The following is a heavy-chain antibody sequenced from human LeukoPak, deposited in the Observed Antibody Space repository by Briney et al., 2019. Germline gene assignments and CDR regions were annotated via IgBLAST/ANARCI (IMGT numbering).Heavy chain of an antibody. V-gene: IGHV4-31*03. CDR3: ARVPRGGDYYDSSGYYPGSAFDI. Sequence: SQTLSLTCTVSGVSISSCSYYWSWIRQHPGKGREWIGDIYYSGSTYYNPSLKSRVTISVDTSKNQFSLKLSSVTAADTAVYYCARVPRGGDYYDSSGYYPGSAFDIWGQGTMVTVSS. CDR2: IYYSGST. D-gene: IGHD3-22*01. CDR1: GVSISSCSYY. J-gene: IGHJ3*02.